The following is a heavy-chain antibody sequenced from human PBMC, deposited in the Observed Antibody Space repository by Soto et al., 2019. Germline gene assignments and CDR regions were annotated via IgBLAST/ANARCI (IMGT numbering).Heavy chain of an antibody. CDR2: INHSGST. CDR1: GGSISSGDW. CDR3: ARGVRKYCSSTSCSPP. D-gene: IGHD2-2*01. J-gene: IGHJ4*02. V-gene: IGHV4-4*02. Sequence: LRRTLSLTCAVSGGSISSGDWCWSWVRQSPGKGLEWIGEINHSGSTNYNPSLKSRVTISVDTSKNQFSLKLSSVTAADTAVYYCARGVRKYCSSTSCSPPWGQGTLVTVSS.